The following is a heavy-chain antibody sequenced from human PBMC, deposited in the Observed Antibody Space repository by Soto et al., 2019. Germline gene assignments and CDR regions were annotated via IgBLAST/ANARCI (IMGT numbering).Heavy chain of an antibody. D-gene: IGHD3-16*01. CDR3: ARGGYGHGGNDY. Sequence: QVQLVESGGGVVQPGRSLRLSCAASGFTFSSYAMHWVRQAPGKGLEWVAVISYDGSNKYYADSVKGRFTISRDNSKNTLYLPMNSRRAEDTAVYYWARGGYGHGGNDYWGQGTLVTVSS. V-gene: IGHV3-30-3*01. J-gene: IGHJ4*02. CDR2: ISYDGSNK. CDR1: GFTFSSYA.